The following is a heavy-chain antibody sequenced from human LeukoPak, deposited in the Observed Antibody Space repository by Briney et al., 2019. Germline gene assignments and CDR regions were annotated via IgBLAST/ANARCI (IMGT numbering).Heavy chain of an antibody. CDR1: GGSISSGGYY. V-gene: IGHV4-30-2*01. Sequence: SQTLSLTCTVSGGSISSGGYYWSWIRQPPGKGLEWIGYIYHSGSTYYNPSLKSRVTISVDRSKNQFSLKLSSVTAADTAVYYCARDLGDGYNYSGFDYWGQGTLVTVSS. CDR3: ARDLGDGYNYSGFDY. CDR2: IYHSGST. D-gene: IGHD5-24*01. J-gene: IGHJ4*02.